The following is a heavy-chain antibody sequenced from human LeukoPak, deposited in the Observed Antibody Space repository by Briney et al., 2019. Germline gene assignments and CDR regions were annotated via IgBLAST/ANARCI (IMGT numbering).Heavy chain of an antibody. CDR2: IYHSGST. J-gene: IGHJ6*02. CDR1: GGSISSSSYY. Sequence: SETLSLTCTVSGGSISSSSYYWDWIRQPPGKGLEWIMSIYHSGSTYYNPSLKSRVTISVDTSKNQFSLKLRSVTAADTAVYYCARRADYCSGGSYYYGMDVWGQGTTVTVSS. D-gene: IGHD2-15*01. V-gene: IGHV4-39*01. CDR3: ARRADYCSGGSYYYGMDV.